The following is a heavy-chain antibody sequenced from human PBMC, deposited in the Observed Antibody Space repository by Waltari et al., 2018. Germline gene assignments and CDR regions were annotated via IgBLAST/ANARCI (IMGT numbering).Heavy chain of an antibody. D-gene: IGHD6-19*01. CDR1: GGSISSGSYY. CDR2: IYTSGST. J-gene: IGHJ3*02. CDR3: ARERVEWLVEASLAFDS. V-gene: IGHV4-61*02. Sequence: QVQLQESGPGLVKPSQTLSLTCTVSGGSISSGSYYWSWIRQPAGKGLEWIGRIYTSGSTNYNPSRKSRVTISVDTSKNQFSLKLSSVTAADTAVYYCARERVEWLVEASLAFDSWGQGTMVTVSS.